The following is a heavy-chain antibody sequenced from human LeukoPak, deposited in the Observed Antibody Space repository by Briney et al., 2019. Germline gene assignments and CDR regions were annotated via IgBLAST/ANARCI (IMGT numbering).Heavy chain of an antibody. D-gene: IGHD2-15*01. J-gene: IGHJ6*03. CDR2: IDYSGTT. V-gene: IGHV4-39*07. CDR1: GGSISSSSYY. CDR3: ARERWQLDHFYYYYYYMDV. Sequence: PSETLSLTCSVSGGSISSSSYYWAWIRQPPGKGLQWIGSIDYSGTTYDNPSVKSRVIILIDTSKNQFSLKLSSVTAADTAVYYCARERWQLDHFYYYYYYMDVWGKGTTVTVSS.